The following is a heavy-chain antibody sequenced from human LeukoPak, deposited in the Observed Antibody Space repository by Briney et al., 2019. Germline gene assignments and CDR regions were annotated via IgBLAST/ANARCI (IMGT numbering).Heavy chain of an antibody. V-gene: IGHV4-4*07. J-gene: IGHJ4*02. CDR2: IFTSGRT. Sequence: SETLSLTCTVSGDSISSYYWSWIRQPAGKGLEWIGRIFTSGRTNYNPSLKSRVTMSLDTSKNQFSLKLTSVTAADTAVDYCARGRGYNYACRFDYWGQGNLVTVSS. CDR3: ARGRGYNYACRFDY. D-gene: IGHD5-18*01. CDR1: GDSISSYY.